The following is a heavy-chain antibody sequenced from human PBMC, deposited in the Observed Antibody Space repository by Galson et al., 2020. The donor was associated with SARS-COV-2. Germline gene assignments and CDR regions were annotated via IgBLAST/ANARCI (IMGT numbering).Heavy chain of an antibody. CDR2: IYTSGST. CDR1: GGSFSSYY. V-gene: IGHV4-4*07. D-gene: IGHD3-22*01. J-gene: IGHJ3*02. CDR3: ARGPQGNYYDTSASPAFDI. Sequence: ETSETLSLTCTVSGGSFSSYYWNWIRQPAGKGLEYIGRIYTSGSTNYNPSLKSRVIMSLDTPKNQFSLQLYSVTAADTAVYYCARGPQGNYYDTSASPAFDIWGQGTMVTVSS.